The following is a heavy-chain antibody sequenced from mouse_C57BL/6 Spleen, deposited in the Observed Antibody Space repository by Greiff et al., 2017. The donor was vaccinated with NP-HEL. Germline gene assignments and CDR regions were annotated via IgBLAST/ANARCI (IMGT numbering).Heavy chain of an antibody. Sequence: VQPQQPGAELVRPGSSVKLSCKASGYTFTSYWMDWVKQRPGQGLEWIGNIYPSDSETHYNQKFKDKATLTVDKSSSTAYMQLSSLTSEDSAVYYCARTGDGYYTGYWGQGTSVTVSS. D-gene: IGHD2-3*01. CDR2: IYPSDSET. J-gene: IGHJ4*01. CDR1: GYTFTSYW. CDR3: ARTGDGYYTGY. V-gene: IGHV1-61*01.